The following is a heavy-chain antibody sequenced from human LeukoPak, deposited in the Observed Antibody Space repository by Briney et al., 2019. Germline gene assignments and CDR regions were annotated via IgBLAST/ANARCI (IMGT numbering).Heavy chain of an antibody. CDR3: ARGRSRDGYNDDY. Sequence: ASVKVSCKASGYTFTSYGISWVRQAPGQGLEWMGWISAYNGNTNYAQKLQGRVTMTRSTSISTAYMELSSLRSEDTAVYYCARGRSRDGYNDDYWGQETQVTVSS. V-gene: IGHV1-18*01. CDR1: GYTFTSYG. CDR2: ISAYNGNT. J-gene: IGHJ4*02. D-gene: IGHD5-24*01.